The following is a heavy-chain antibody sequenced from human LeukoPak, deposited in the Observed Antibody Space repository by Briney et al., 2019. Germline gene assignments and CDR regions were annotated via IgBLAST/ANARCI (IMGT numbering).Heavy chain of an antibody. V-gene: IGHV1-18*01. CDR3: ARVTGTTFYYGMDV. Sequence: ASVKVSCKASGYTFTSYGISWVRQATGQGLEWMGWISAYNGNTNYAQKLQGRVTMTTDTSTSTAYMELRSLRSDDTAVYYCARVTGTTFYYGMDVWGQGTTVTVSS. CDR2: ISAYNGNT. CDR1: GYTFTSYG. J-gene: IGHJ6*02. D-gene: IGHD1-7*01.